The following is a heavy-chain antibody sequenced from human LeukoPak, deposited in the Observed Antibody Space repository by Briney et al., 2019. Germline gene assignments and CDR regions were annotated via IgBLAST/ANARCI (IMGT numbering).Heavy chain of an antibody. CDR1: GGTFSSYA. V-gene: IGHV1-69*13. D-gene: IGHD2-8*01. CDR3: ASGDIVLMVYAFNAFDI. CDR2: IIPIFGTA. J-gene: IGHJ3*02. Sequence: SVKVSCKASGGTFSSYAISWVRQAPGQGLEWMGGIIPIFGTANYAQKFQGRVTITADESTSTAYMELSSLRSEDTAVYYCASGDIVLMVYAFNAFDIWGQGTMVTVSS.